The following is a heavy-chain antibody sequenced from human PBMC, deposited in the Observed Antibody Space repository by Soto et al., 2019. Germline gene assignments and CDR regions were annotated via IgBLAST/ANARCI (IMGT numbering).Heavy chain of an antibody. CDR1: GYTFTCYY. CDR3: ARATVMSDGMDV. Sequence: GXSVKVSFKASGYTFTCYYMHWVRQAPGQGLEWMGWINPNSGGTNYAQKFQGRVTMTRDTSISTAYMELSRLRSDDTAVYYCARATVMSDGMDVWGQGTTATVSS. J-gene: IGHJ6*02. V-gene: IGHV1-2*02. D-gene: IGHD4-17*01. CDR2: INPNSGGT.